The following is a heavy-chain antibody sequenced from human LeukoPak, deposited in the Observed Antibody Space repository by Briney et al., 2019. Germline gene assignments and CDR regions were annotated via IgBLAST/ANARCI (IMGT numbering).Heavy chain of an antibody. J-gene: IGHJ4*02. CDR3: ARVHYGGNSGTGG. Sequence: GGSLRLSCAASGFTFSSYWMSWVRQAPGKGLEWVANIKQDGSEKYYVDSVKGRFTISRDNAKNSLYLQMNSLRAEDTAVYYCARVHYGGNSGTGGWGQGTLVTVSS. CDR1: GFTFSSYW. CDR2: IKQDGSEK. D-gene: IGHD4-23*01. V-gene: IGHV3-7*01.